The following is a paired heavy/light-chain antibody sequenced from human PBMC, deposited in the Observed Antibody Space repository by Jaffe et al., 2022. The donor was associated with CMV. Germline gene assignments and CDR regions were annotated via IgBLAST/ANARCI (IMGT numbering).Heavy chain of an antibody. CDR2: GSYSGRT. J-gene: IGHJ6*03. Sequence: QVQLQESGPGLVEPSETLSLTCTVSDGSINNYYWSWIRHPPGKGLEWIAYGSYSGRTNYNPSLKSRVTISIDTSKKQFSLRLSSVTAADTAVYYCARHVRWDLQRLYYHYYIDVWGKGTTVIVSS. CDR1: DGSINNYY. D-gene: IGHD1-26*01. CDR3: ARHVRWDLQRLYYHYYIDV. V-gene: IGHV4-59*08.
Light chain of an antibody. J-gene: IGLJ2*01. CDR3: SSYAPDSTLV. CDR2: DVS. CDR1: SSDIGGYDY. Sequence: QSALTQPASVSGSPGQSITISCTGTSSDIGGYDYVSWYQQHPGEAPILIIFDVSDRPSGVSTRFSGSKSGNTASLTISGLQAEDEANYYCSSYAPDSTLVFGGGTKLTVL. V-gene: IGLV2-14*01.